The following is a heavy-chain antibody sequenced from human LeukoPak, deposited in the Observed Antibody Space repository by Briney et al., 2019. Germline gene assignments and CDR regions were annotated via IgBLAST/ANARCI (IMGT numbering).Heavy chain of an antibody. V-gene: IGHV3-30*01. J-gene: IGHJ4*02. CDR1: GFHFRTYA. D-gene: IGHD3-10*01. CDR2: ISYDATTE. CDR3: ARGYYLDLGSFDY. Sequence: GRSLGLSCAASGFHFRTYAMHWVRQAPGKGLEWVSIISYDATTEYYADSVKGRFSVSRDNSENTLFLQMNSLRPEDTAVYFCARGYYLDLGSFDYWGQGALVTVSS.